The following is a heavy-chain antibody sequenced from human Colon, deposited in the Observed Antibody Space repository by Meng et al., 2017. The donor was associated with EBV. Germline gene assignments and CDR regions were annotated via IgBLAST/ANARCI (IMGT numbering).Heavy chain of an antibody. V-gene: IGHV3-72*01. CDR3: ARGGSYQTCDY. CDR1: GFILSDHY. D-gene: IGHD1-26*01. CDR2: TRNRANRYST. Sequence: EVQLVESGGGLVQPGGSVRLSCAASGFILSDHYIDWVRQAPGKGVEWVGRTRNRANRYSTEYAASVKGRFTISRDDSKNSLFLQMNSLTTEDTAVYYCARGGSYQTCDYWGQGTLVTVSS. J-gene: IGHJ4*02.